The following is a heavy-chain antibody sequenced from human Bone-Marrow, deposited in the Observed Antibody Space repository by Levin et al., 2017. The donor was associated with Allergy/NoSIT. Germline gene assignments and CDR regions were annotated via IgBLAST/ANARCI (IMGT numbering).Heavy chain of an antibody. CDR3: ARGTSSNGNDC. CDR2: IYYDGSDK. J-gene: IGHJ4*02. Sequence: LAGGSLRLSCAASGFMFADHYIDWIRQAPGKGLEWLSMIYYDGSDKFYSDSVKGRFTISRDNSQNTLYLQMTSLTAEDTAIYFCARGTSSNGNDCWGQGTLVTVSS. CDR1: GFMFADHY. D-gene: IGHD6-13*01. V-gene: IGHV3-33*08.